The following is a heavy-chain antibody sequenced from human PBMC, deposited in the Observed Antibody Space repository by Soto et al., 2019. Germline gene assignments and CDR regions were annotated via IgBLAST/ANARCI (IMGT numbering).Heavy chain of an antibody. CDR2: IWYDGSNK. CDR3: ASSIAAAGLGDYFDY. V-gene: IGHV3-33*01. Sequence: GGSLRLSCAASGFTFSSYGMHWVRQAPGKGLEWVAVIWYDGSNKYYADSVKGRFTISRDNSKNTLYLQMNSLRAEDTAVYYCASSIAAAGLGDYFDYWGQGTLVTVSS. CDR1: GFTFSSYG. D-gene: IGHD6-13*01. J-gene: IGHJ4*02.